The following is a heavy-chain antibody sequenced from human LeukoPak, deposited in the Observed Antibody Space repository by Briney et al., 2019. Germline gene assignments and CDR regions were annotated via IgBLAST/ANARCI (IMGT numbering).Heavy chain of an antibody. CDR3: TTAGGYNPFDY. Sequence: GGSLRLSCAASGFTFDDYAMHWVRQAPGKGLEWVSGISWNSGSIGYADSVKGRFTISRDDSKNTVYLQMNSLKTEDTAVYYCTTAGGYNPFDYWGQGTLVTVSS. CDR1: GFTFDDYA. V-gene: IGHV3-9*01. CDR2: ISWNSGSI. J-gene: IGHJ4*02. D-gene: IGHD5-24*01.